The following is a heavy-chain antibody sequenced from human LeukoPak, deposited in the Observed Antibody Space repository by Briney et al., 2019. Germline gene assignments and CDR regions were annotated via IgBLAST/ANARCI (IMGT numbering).Heavy chain of an antibody. D-gene: IGHD5-12*01. CDR1: GGSISSYY. CDR2: IYYSGSA. J-gene: IGHJ3*02. Sequence: PSETLSLTCTVSGGSISSYYWSWIRQPPGKGLEWIGYIYYSGSANYNPSLKSRVTISVDTSKNQFSLKLSSVTAADTAVYYCASRGYSGYDSDAFDIWGQGTMVTVSS. V-gene: IGHV4-59*08. CDR3: ASRGYSGYDSDAFDI.